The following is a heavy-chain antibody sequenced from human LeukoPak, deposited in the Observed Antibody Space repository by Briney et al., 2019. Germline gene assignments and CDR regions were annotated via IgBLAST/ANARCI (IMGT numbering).Heavy chain of an antibody. CDR3: ARENDYYDSSGYYYGFDY. D-gene: IGHD3-22*01. Sequence: SVKVSCKASGGTFSSYAISWVRQAPGQGLEWMGRIIPILGIANYAQKFQGRVTITADKSTSTAYMELSSLRSEDTAVYYCARENDYYDSSGYYYGFDYWGQGTLVTVSS. CDR1: GGTFSSYA. J-gene: IGHJ4*02. V-gene: IGHV1-69*04. CDR2: IIPILGIA.